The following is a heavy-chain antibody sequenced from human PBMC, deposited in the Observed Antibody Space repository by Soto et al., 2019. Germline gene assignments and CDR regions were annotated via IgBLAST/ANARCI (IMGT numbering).Heavy chain of an antibody. J-gene: IGHJ4*02. CDR3: ARDWDAYSSSY. CDR2: ISGYNGKT. D-gene: IGHD5-18*01. Sequence: ASVKVSCKASGYTFTSYGISWVRQAPGQGLEWMGWISGYNGKTNYAQKVQDRVTMTTDTSTSTVYMELRSLRFDDTAVYYCARDWDAYSSSYWGQGTLVTVSS. CDR1: GYTFTSYG. V-gene: IGHV1-18*01.